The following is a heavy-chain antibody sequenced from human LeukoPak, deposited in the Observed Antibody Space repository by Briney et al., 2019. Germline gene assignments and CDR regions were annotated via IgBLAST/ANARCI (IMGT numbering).Heavy chain of an antibody. CDR1: GFTLSSYS. J-gene: IGHJ4*02. D-gene: IGHD2-2*01. V-gene: IGHV3-21*01. CDR2: ISSSSSYI. Sequence: NPGGSLRLSCAASGFTLSSYSMNWVRQAPGKGLEWVSSISSSSSYIYYADSVKGRFTISRDNAKNSLYLQMNSLRAEDTAVYYCAREKGYCSSTSCSNYWGQGTLVTVSS. CDR3: AREKGYCSSTSCSNY.